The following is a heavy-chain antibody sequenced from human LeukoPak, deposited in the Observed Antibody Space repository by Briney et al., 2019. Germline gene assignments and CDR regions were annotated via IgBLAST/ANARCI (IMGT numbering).Heavy chain of an antibody. CDR2: IYYSGST. J-gene: IGHJ4*02. V-gene: IGHV4-39*01. CDR3: ASYAWLSSDY. CDR1: GGSISSSSYY. Sequence: PSETLSLTCTVSGGSISSSSYYWGWIRQPPGKGLEWIGSIYYSGSTYYNPSLKSRVTISVDTSKNQFSLKLSSVTAADTAVYYCASYAWLSSDYWGQGTLVTVSS. D-gene: IGHD3-9*01.